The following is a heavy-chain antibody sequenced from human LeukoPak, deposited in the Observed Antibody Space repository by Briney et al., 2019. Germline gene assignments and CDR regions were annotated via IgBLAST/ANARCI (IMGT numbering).Heavy chain of an antibody. CDR3: ARHGIAAATTLYGMDV. CDR2: IYPGDSDT. D-gene: IGHD6-13*01. V-gene: IGHV5-51*01. J-gene: IGHJ6*02. Sequence: GESLKISCKGSGYSFTSYWIGWVRQMPRKGLEWMGIIYPGDSDTRYSPSFQGQVTISADKSISTAYLQWSSLKASDTAMYYCARHGIAAATTLYGMDVWGQGTTVTVSS. CDR1: GYSFTSYW.